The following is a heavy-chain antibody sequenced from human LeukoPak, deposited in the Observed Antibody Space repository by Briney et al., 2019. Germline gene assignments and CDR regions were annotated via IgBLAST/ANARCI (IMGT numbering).Heavy chain of an antibody. D-gene: IGHD2-2*01. J-gene: IGHJ4*02. CDR1: GGSISSYY. Sequence: SETLSLTCTVSGGSISSYYWSWIRQPPGKGLEWIGYIYYSGSTNYNPSLKSRVTISVDTSKNQFSLKLSSVTAADTAVYYCARSAEKVVPAASFDYWGQGTLVTVSS. CDR3: ARSAEKVVPAASFDY. V-gene: IGHV4-59*08. CDR2: IYYSGST.